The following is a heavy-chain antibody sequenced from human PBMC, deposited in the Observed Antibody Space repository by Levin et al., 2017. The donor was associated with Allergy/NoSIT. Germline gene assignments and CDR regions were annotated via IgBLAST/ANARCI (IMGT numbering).Heavy chain of an antibody. CDR1: GFNFNTYS. J-gene: IGHJ4*02. Sequence: GGSLRLSCAASGFNFNTYSMNWVRQAPGKGLEWISLISGSGSTIYYADSVKGRFTISRDNAKNSLSLQMNSLKVEDTAVYYCSRGGYNHVFDYWGQGTLVTVS. V-gene: IGHV3-48*01. D-gene: IGHD5-24*01. CDR2: ISGSGSTI. CDR3: SRGGYNHVFDY.